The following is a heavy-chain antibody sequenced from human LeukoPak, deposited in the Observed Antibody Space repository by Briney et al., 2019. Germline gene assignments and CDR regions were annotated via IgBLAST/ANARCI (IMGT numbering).Heavy chain of an antibody. V-gene: IGHV1-46*01. Sequence: ASVKVSCKASGGTFSSYAISWVRQAPGQGLEWMGIINPSGGSTSYAQKFQGRVTMTRDMSTSTVYMELSSLRSEDTAVYHCATCSRLSPDYFYYMDVWGKGTTVTVSS. CDR1: GGTFSSYA. J-gene: IGHJ6*03. D-gene: IGHD6-6*01. CDR3: ATCSRLSPDYFYYMDV. CDR2: INPSGGST.